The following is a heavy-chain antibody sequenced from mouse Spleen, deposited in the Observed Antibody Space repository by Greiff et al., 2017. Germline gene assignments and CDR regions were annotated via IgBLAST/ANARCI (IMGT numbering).Heavy chain of an antibody. CDR1: GYTFTSYW. J-gene: IGHJ4*01. Sequence: QVQLKQPGAELVKPGASVKLSCKASGYTFTSYWMQWVKQRPGQGLEWIGEIDPSDSYTNYNQKFKGKATLTVDTSSSTAYMQLSSLTSEDSAVYYCARHYYGSSYYAMDYWGQGTSVTVSS. CDR2: IDPSDSYT. D-gene: IGHD1-1*01. CDR3: ARHYYGSSYYAMDY. V-gene: IGHV1-50*01.